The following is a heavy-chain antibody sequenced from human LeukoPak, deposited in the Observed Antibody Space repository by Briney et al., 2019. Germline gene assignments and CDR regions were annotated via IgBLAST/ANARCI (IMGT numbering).Heavy chain of an antibody. V-gene: IGHV3-7*01. CDR3: ARGGTYDI. CDR2: IKQDGSQK. J-gene: IGHJ3*02. CDR1: GFTFSDYS. Sequence: GGSLRLSCAASGFTFSDYSMSWIRQAPGKGLEWVANIKQDGSQKNYVDSVKGRFSISRDNAKKSLYLQMNSLRDEDTAVYYCARGGTYDIWGPGTRVTVSS.